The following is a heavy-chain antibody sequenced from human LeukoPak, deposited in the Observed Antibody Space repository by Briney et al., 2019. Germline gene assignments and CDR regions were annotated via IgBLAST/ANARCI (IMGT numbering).Heavy chain of an antibody. V-gene: IGHV1-2*02. CDR2: INPNSGGT. CDR3: ARSPYYYYYMDV. Sequence: GASVKVSCKASGYTLTGYYMHWVRQAPGQGLEWMGWINPNSGGTNYAQKFQGRVTMTRDTSISTAYMELSRLRSDDTAVYYCARSPYYYYYMDVWGKGTTVTVSS. J-gene: IGHJ6*03. CDR1: GYTLTGYY.